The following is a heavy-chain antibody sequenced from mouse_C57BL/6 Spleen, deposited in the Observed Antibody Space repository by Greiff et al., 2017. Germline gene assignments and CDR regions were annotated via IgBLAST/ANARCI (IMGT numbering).Heavy chain of an antibody. CDR2: IHPNSGST. V-gene: IGHV1-64*01. CDR1: GYTFTSYW. D-gene: IGHD1-1*01. Sequence: VQLQQPGAELVKPGASVKLSCKASGYTFTSYWMHWVKQRPGQGLEWIGMIHPNSGSTNYNEKFKSKATLTVDKSSSTAYMQLSSLTSEDSAVYYCARNPSYYYGSSHWYFDVWGTGTTVTVSS. CDR3: ARNPSYYYGSSHWYFDV. J-gene: IGHJ1*03.